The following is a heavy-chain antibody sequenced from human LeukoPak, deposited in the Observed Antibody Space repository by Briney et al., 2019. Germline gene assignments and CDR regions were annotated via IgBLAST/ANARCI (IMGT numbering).Heavy chain of an antibody. CDR2: IYYSGST. V-gene: IGHV4-39*01. Sequence: SETLSLTRSVSGGSISSTRNYWGWIRQPPGKGLEWIGSIYYSGSTYYNPSLKSRVTISVDTSNNQFSLKLRSVTAADTAVYYCARGSIHRWLVYFFDYWGRGTLVTVSS. D-gene: IGHD6-19*01. CDR3: ARGSIHRWLVYFFDY. J-gene: IGHJ4*02. CDR1: GGSISSTRNY.